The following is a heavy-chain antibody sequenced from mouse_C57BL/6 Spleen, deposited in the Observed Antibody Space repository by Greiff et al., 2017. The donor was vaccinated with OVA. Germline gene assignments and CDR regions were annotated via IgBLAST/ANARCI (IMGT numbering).Heavy chain of an antibody. CDR3: ARRGSRENYAMDY. J-gene: IGHJ4*01. CDR2: INPGSGGT. CDR1: GYAFTNYL. V-gene: IGHV1-54*01. Sequence: QVQLKQSGAELVRPGTSVKVSCKASGYAFTNYLIEWVKQRPGQGLEWIGVINPGSGGTNYNEKFKGKATLTADKSSSTAYMQLSSLTSEDSAVYFCARRGSRENYAMDYWGQGTSVTVSS. D-gene: IGHD1-1*01.